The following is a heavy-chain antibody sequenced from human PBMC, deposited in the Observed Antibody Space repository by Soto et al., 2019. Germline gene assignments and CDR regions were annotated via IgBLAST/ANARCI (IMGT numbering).Heavy chain of an antibody. CDR2: IIPIFGTA. CDR3: ASNTYYYDSSGSRFDY. Sequence: SVKVSCKASGGTSSSYAISWVRQAPGQGLEWMGGIIPIFGTANYAQKFQGRVTITADKSTSTAYMELSSLRSEDTAVYYCASNTYYYDSSGSRFDYWGQGTLVTVSS. D-gene: IGHD3-22*01. CDR1: GGTSSSYA. J-gene: IGHJ4*02. V-gene: IGHV1-69*06.